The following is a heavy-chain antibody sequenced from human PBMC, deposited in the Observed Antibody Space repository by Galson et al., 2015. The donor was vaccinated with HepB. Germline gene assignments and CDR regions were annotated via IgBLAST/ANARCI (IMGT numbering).Heavy chain of an antibody. V-gene: IGHV6-1*01. CDR2: TYYRSKWYN. J-gene: IGHJ4*02. CDR1: GDSVSSNSTA. Sequence: CAISGDSVSSNSTAWNWIRQSPSRGLEWLGRTYYRSKWYNDYAASVKSRITINPVTSKNHFSLQLNSVTPEDTGVYYCARECGAWCSWSFDYWGQGTLVTVSS. D-gene: IGHD4/OR15-4a*01. CDR3: ARECGAWCSWSFDY.